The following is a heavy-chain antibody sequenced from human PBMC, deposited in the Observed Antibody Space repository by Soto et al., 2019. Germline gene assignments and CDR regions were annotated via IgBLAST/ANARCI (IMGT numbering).Heavy chain of an antibody. Sequence: TLSLTCTVSGGSISSYYWSWIRQPPGKGLEWIGYIYYSGSTNYNPSLKSRVTISVDTSKNQFSLKLSSVTAADTAVYYCARDHLFDPWGQGTLVTVSS. CDR3: ARDHLFDP. CDR1: GGSISSYY. V-gene: IGHV4-59*01. J-gene: IGHJ5*01. CDR2: IYYSGST.